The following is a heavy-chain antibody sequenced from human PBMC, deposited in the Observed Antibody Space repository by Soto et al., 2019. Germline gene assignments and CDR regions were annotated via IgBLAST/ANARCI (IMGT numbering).Heavy chain of an antibody. CDR3: ARVRHSGWYYLSYFDY. Sequence: GGSLRLSCAASGFTFSSYWMSWVRQAPGKGLEWVANIKQDGSEKYYVDSVKGRFTISRDNAKNSLYLQMNSLRAEDTAVYYCARVRHSGWYYLSYFDYWGQGTLVTVSS. V-gene: IGHV3-7*01. CDR1: GFTFSSYW. CDR2: IKQDGSEK. D-gene: IGHD6-19*01. J-gene: IGHJ4*02.